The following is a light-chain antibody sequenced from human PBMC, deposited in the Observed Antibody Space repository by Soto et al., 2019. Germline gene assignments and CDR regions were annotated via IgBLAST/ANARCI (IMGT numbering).Light chain of an antibody. CDR2: EVT. V-gene: IGLV2-14*01. CDR3: SSYTSSTTLGV. CDR1: ISDIGGYNY. Sequence: QSALTQPASVSGSPGQSITISCTGTISDIGGYNYVSWYQQHPGKAPKLMIYEVTNRPSGVSNRFSGSKSGNTASLTISGLQAADEAEYYCSSYTSSTTLGVFGTGTKVTVL. J-gene: IGLJ1*01.